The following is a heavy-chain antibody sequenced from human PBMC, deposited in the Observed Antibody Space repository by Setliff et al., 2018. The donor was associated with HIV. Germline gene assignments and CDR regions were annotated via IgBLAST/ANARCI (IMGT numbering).Heavy chain of an antibody. CDR2: IYYSGNT. V-gene: IGHV4-39*07. Sequence: PSETLSLTCTVSGDSISSGGYYWGWIRQPPGKGLEWIGSIYYSGNTYYNPSLKSWVTISEDTSRNQFSLRLTSVTAADTAIYYCARVPTSSWYVTTQRTKEYFYHWGQGTLVTVSS. J-gene: IGHJ1*01. D-gene: IGHD6-13*01. CDR1: GDSISSGGYY. CDR3: ARVPTSSWYVTTQRTKEYFYH.